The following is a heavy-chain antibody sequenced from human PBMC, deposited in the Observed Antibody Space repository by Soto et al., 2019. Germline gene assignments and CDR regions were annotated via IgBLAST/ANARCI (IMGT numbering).Heavy chain of an antibody. CDR3: ARGRILWFGELLGDDYYYGMDV. CDR1: GGTFSSYA. CDR2: IIPIFGTA. D-gene: IGHD3-10*01. V-gene: IGHV1-69*01. Sequence: QVQLVQSGAEVKKPGSSVKVSCKASGGTFSSYAISWVRQAPGQGLEWMGGIIPIFGTANYAQKFQGRVTITADESTSTAYMELSSLRSEDTAVYYCARGRILWFGELLGDDYYYGMDVWGQGTTVTVSS. J-gene: IGHJ6*02.